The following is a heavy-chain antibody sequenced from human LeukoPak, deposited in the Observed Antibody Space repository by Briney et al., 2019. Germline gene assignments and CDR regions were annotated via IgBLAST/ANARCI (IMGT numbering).Heavy chain of an antibody. CDR1: GYTFTGYY. D-gene: IGHD2-2*01. Sequence: ASVKVSCKASGYTFTGYYMHWVRQAPGQGLEWMGWINPNSGGTNYAQKFQGRVTMTRDTSISTAYMELSRLRSDDTAVYYCARDTRRCSSTSCRFDYWGQGTLVTVSS. CDR2: INPNSGGT. J-gene: IGHJ4*02. CDR3: ARDTRRCSSTSCRFDY. V-gene: IGHV1-2*02.